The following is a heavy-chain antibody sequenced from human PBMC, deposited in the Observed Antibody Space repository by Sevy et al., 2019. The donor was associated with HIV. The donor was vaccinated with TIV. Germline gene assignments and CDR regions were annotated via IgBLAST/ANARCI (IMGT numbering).Heavy chain of an antibody. Sequence: SETLTLTCSVSGDTISDYHWTWLLQPAGKGLEWIGHMFGSGRTHLNPSLKTRVTMSVDRSENRFSLKLTYVTAADTAVYYCARGGEMIRGVIGSEYAFFHVDVWGTGTTVTVSS. D-gene: IGHD3-10*01. CDR1: GDTISDYH. CDR3: ARGGEMIRGVIGSEYAFFHVDV. J-gene: IGHJ6*04. CDR2: MFGSGRT. V-gene: IGHV4-4*07.